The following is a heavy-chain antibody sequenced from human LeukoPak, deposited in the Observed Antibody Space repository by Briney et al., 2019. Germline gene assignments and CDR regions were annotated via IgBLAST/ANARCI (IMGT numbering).Heavy chain of an antibody. CDR2: VDPEDGET. CDR1: GYTFTDYY. D-gene: IGHD6-13*01. V-gene: IGHV1-69-2*01. Sequence: ASAKVSCKVSGYTFTDYYMHWVQQAPGKGLEWMGLVDPEDGETIYAEKFQGRVTITADTYTDTAYMELSSLRSEDTAVYYCASGIAAAGTWGKGTLVTVSS. CDR3: ASGIAAAGT. J-gene: IGHJ5*02.